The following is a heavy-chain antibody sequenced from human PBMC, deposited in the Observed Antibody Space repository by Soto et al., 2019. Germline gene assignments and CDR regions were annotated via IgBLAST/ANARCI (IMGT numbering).Heavy chain of an antibody. CDR1: GFTFDDYT. CDR3: AKGFLEWFAAYGMDV. V-gene: IGHV3-43*01. CDR2: ISWDGGST. D-gene: IGHD3-3*01. Sequence: EVQLVESGGVVVQPGGSLRLSCAASGFTFDDYTMHWVRQAPGKGLEWVSLISWDGGSTYYADYVKGRFTISRDNSQNSLYLQMNSLRTEDTALYYCAKGFLEWFAAYGMDVWGQGSTFTVSS. J-gene: IGHJ6*02.